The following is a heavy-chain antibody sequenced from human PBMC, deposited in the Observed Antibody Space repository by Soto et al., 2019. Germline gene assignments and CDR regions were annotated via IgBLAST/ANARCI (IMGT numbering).Heavy chain of an antibody. V-gene: IGHV1-18*01. D-gene: IGHD1-1*01. Sequence: QVHLVQSGAEVKKPGASVKVSCKASGYTFTSYGITWVRQAPGQGLEWMGWISAHNGNTDYAQKLQGRVIVTRDTSTSTAYMELRSLISDDTAVYYCARGRYGDYWXXGXLVTVSS. CDR3: ARGRYGDY. J-gene: IGHJ4*01. CDR1: GYTFTSYG. CDR2: ISAHNGNT.